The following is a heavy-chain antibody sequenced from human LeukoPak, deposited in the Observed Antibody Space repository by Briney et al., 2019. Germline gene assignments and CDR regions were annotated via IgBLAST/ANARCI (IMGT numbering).Heavy chain of an antibody. V-gene: IGHV1-69*05. Sequence: GASVKVSCKASGGTFSSYAISWVRQAPGRGLEWMGGIIPIFGTANYAQKFQGRVTITTDESTSTAYMELSSLRSEDTAVYYCARVSIYSSSANYFDYWGQGTLVTVSS. CDR3: ARVSIYSSSANYFDY. CDR1: GGTFSSYA. D-gene: IGHD6-6*01. J-gene: IGHJ4*02. CDR2: IIPIFGTA.